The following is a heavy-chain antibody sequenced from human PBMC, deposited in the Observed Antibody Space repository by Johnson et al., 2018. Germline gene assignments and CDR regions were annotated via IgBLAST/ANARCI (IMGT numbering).Heavy chain of an antibody. D-gene: IGHD2-15*01. CDR3: AKEVVAGTSSSGYYGMDV. J-gene: IGHJ6*02. Sequence: VQLVESGGVVVQXGESLRLXCAAPGFTYSTYAMTWVRQAQGKGLEWVSAIRRRGDRTYSAASMRGRFTISRDTSYNTLDLQMNSLRAEDTAGYYCAKEVVAGTSSSGYYGMDVWGQGTTVTVS. CDR1: GFTYSTYA. V-gene: IGHV3-23*04. CDR2: IRRRGDRT.